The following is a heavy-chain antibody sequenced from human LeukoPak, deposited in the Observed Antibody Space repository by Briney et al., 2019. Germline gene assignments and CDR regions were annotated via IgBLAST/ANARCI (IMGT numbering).Heavy chain of an antibody. CDR2: MYHSGST. D-gene: IGHD3-10*01. V-gene: IGHV4-38-2*02. CDR1: GYSISSGHY. Sequence: PSETLSLTCTVSGYSISSGHYWGWIRQPPGKGLEWIGSMYHSGSTYYNPPLKSRVTISEDTSKNQFSLKLRSVTAADTAVYYCARGPRFGELLWHWFDPWGQGTLVTVSS. J-gene: IGHJ5*02. CDR3: ARGPRFGELLWHWFDP.